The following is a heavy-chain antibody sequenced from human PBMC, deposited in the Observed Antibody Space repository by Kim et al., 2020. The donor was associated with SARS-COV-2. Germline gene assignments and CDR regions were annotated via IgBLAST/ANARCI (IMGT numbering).Heavy chain of an antibody. CDR3: AKYHTSGYPISGTE. V-gene: IGHV3-53*01. Sequence: GGSLRLSCAASGFSVSTNYMSWVRQAPGKGLEWVSIIYGDGRTFYADSVKGRFTISRDNSKNTLYLHVNNLRAEDTAVYFCAKYHTSGYPISGTEWGQGALVAVSS. J-gene: IGHJ4*02. CDR1: GFSVSTNY. CDR2: IYGDGRT. D-gene: IGHD3-22*01.